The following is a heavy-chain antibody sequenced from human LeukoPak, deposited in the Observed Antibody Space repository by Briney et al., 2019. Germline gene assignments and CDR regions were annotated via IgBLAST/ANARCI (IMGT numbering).Heavy chain of an antibody. D-gene: IGHD2-2*01. CDR1: GFTFSSYG. J-gene: IGHJ5*02. CDR3: ARERCSSTSCYAGKSRFDP. CDR2: ISGSGGST. V-gene: IGHV3-23*01. Sequence: GGSLRLSCAASGFTFSSYGMSWVRQAPGKGLEWVSAISGSGGSTYYADSVKGRFTISRDNAKNSLYLQMNSLRAEDTALYYCARERCSSTSCYAGKSRFDPWGQGTLVTVSS.